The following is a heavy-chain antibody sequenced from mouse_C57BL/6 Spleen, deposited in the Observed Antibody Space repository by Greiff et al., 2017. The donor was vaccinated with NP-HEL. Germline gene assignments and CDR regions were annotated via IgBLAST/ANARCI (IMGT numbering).Heavy chain of an antibody. J-gene: IGHJ2*01. CDR1: GFTFSDYG. Sequence: EVQRVESGGGLVKPGGSLKLSCAASGFTFSDYGMHWVRQAPEKGLEWVAYISSGSSTIYYADTVKGRFTISRDNAKNTLFLQMTSLRSEDTAMYYCARSVKYGSSYEDYWGQGTTLTVSS. CDR2: ISSGSSTI. V-gene: IGHV5-17*01. CDR3: ARSVKYGSSYEDY. D-gene: IGHD1-1*01.